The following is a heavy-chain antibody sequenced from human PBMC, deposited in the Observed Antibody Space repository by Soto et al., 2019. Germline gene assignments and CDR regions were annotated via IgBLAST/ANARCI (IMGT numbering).Heavy chain of an antibody. CDR1: GYTFVNYA. CDR2: ISAYNGNT. J-gene: IGHJ4*02. CDR3: AREAGSGSYYPFDY. D-gene: IGHD3-10*01. Sequence: QVHLVQSGAEVKKPGASVKVSCKSSGYTFVNYAICWVRQAPGQGLEWMGCISAYNGNTDYAQKLQGRVTVTTDTSATTAYMELRSLISDDTAVYFCAREAGSGSYYPFDYRGQGTLVTVAS. V-gene: IGHV1-18*01.